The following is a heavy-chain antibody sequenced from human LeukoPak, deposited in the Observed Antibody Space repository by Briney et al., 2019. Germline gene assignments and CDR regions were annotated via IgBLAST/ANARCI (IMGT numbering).Heavy chain of an antibody. J-gene: IGHJ6*03. CDR3: TRGDDFLAAYNYMDV. CDR1: GGTIRGFV. D-gene: IGHD3-9*01. CDR2: INTLFGTT. V-gene: IGHV1-69*05. Sequence: GASVKVSCKASGGTIRGFVINWLRQAPGEGLEWMGRINTLFGTTNYTQKFQGRVTMTTDESTTTVFMELSRLTSEDTAVYYCTRGDDFLAAYNYMDVWGKGSSVIVSS.